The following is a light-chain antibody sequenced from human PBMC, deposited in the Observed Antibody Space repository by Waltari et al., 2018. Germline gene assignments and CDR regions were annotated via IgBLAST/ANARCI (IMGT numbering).Light chain of an antibody. CDR2: DKN. V-gene: IGLV3-19*01. Sequence: SSELTQAPAVSVAMGQTVRITCQGDSLRTYYASRYQQRPGQAPILVIYDKNNRPSGVPDRFSGSSSHNTGSLTITGAQAEDEASYYCHSRDASGVAGSFGGGTKLTVL. CDR3: HSRDASGVAGS. CDR1: SLRTYY. J-gene: IGLJ2*01.